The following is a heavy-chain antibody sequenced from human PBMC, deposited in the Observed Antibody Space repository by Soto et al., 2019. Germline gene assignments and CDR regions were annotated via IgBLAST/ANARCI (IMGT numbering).Heavy chain of an antibody. D-gene: IGHD3-16*01. CDR2: IYTSGGTNY. CDR3: AGDFGPS. J-gene: IGHJ5*02. V-gene: IGHV4-4*07. CDR1: GASIRSYY. Sequence: ETLSLTCTVSGASIRSYYWNWIRQPAGKGLEWIGRIYTSGGTNYNYNPSLRSRVTMSIDTSKNQISLKMNSVTAADTAVYYCAGDFGPSWGQGLRVTVS.